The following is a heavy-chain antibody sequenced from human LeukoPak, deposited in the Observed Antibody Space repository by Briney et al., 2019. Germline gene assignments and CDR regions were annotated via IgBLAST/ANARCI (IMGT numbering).Heavy chain of an antibody. D-gene: IGHD3-9*01. Sequence: ASVKVSCKASGYTFTGYYMHWVRQAPGQGLEWMGWINPNSGGTNYAQKFQGWVTMTRDTSISTAYMELSRLRSDDTAVYYCARGRDILTGYYDYWGQGTLVTVSS. V-gene: IGHV1-2*04. CDR2: INPNSGGT. CDR1: GYTFTGYY. J-gene: IGHJ4*02. CDR3: ARGRDILTGYYDY.